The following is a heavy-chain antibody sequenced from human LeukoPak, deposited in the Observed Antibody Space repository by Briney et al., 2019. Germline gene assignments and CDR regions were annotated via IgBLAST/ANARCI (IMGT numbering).Heavy chain of an antibody. V-gene: IGHV4-59*08. CDR1: GGSISSYY. CDR3: ARADSTDWYGSGY. CDR2: IYDSGST. Sequence: SETLSLTCTVSGGSISSYYWSWIRQPPGKGLEWIGYIYDSGSTNYNPSLKSRVTISVDTSKNQFSLKLTSVTAADTAVYYCARADSTDWYGSGYWGQGTLVTVSS. D-gene: IGHD6-19*01. J-gene: IGHJ4*02.